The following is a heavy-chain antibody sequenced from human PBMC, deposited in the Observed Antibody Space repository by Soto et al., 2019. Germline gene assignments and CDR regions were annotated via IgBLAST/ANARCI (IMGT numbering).Heavy chain of an antibody. D-gene: IGHD3-16*01. CDR3: AISQDRGGRTTFIY. CDR1: GFTFDDNA. CDR2: XNXXSXX. J-gene: IGHJ4*02. V-gene: IGHV3-9*01. Sequence: SLRLSCAVSGFTFDDNAMHCVRQVPEKGLEXVSXXNXXSXXXXXDXXXGRFTISRDNAENSLYLQMNSLRAEDTALYYCAISQDRGGRTTFIYWGQGTQVTVSS.